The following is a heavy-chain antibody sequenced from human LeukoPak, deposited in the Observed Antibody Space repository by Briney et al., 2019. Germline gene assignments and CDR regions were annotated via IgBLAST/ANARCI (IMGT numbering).Heavy chain of an antibody. CDR2: IKQDGSEK. CDR3: VRHRGAWTVHDAFAM. CDR1: GFTFSSYW. V-gene: IGHV3-7*01. Sequence: GGSLRLSCAASGFTFSSYWMSWVRQAPGKGLEWVANIKQDGSEKYYVDSVKGRFTISRDNAKNSLFLQLNSLRAGDTAVYYCVRHRGAWTVHDAFAMWGQGTMVTVAS. D-gene: IGHD4-11*01. J-gene: IGHJ3*02.